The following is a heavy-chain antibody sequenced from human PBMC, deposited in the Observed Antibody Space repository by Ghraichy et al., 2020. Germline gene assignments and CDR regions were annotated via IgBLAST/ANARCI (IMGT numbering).Heavy chain of an antibody. V-gene: IGHV3-23*01. Sequence: GGSLRLSCAASGFTFSSYAMSWVRQAPGKGLEWVSAISGSGVSTYYADSVKGRFTISRDNSKNTLFLQMNSLRAEDTAVYYCANDRRYCGGDCYPLGFDYWGQGTLVTVSS. D-gene: IGHD2-21*02. CDR2: ISGSGVST. CDR3: ANDRRYCGGDCYPLGFDY. J-gene: IGHJ4*02. CDR1: GFTFSSYA.